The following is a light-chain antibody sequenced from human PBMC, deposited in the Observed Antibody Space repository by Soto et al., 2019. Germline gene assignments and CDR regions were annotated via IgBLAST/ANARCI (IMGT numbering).Light chain of an antibody. V-gene: IGKV1-27*01. Sequence: DIQMTQSPSSLSASVGDRVTITCRARQDIDYSLAWYQQKPGKVPYLLIYAASTVVSGVPSRFSGSRSGTEFTLTISILQPEDVATYYCQQYTGAPLTFGGGTKVEI. CDR2: AAS. CDR3: QQYTGAPLT. CDR1: QDIDYS. J-gene: IGKJ4*02.